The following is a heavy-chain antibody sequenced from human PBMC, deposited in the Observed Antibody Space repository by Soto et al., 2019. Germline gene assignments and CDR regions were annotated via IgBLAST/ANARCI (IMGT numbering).Heavy chain of an antibody. CDR1: GGSFSGYY. Sequence: SETLSLTCAVYGGSFSGYYWSWIRQPPGKGLEWIGEINHSGSTNYNPSLKSRVTISVDTSKNQFSLKLSSVTAADTAVYYCARGPRTYYDFWSGYYKGGPYDYWGQGTLVTVSS. CDR3: ARGPRTYYDFWSGYYKGGPYDY. V-gene: IGHV4-34*01. CDR2: INHSGST. J-gene: IGHJ4*02. D-gene: IGHD3-3*01.